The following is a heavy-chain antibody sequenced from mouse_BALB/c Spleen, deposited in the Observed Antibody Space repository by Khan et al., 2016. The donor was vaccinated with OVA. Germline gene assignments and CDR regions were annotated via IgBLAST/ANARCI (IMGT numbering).Heavy chain of an antibody. CDR3: AREGAYYRSDGWFSY. V-gene: IGHV1-4*01. D-gene: IGHD2-14*01. J-gene: IGHJ3*01. Sequence: QVQLKQSGAELARPGASVKMSCKASGYTFTTYTMHWVKQRPGQGLEWIGYINPSNGYTNYNQKFKDKSTFTADNSSSTAYMQLSSLTSDYSAVYYCAREGAYYRSDGWFSYWGQGTLVTVSA. CDR2: INPSNGYT. CDR1: GYTFTTYT.